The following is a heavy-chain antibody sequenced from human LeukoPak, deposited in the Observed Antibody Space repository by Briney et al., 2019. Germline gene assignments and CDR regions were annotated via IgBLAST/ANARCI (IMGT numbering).Heavy chain of an antibody. CDR3: AKGSGGSCFSPLDY. CDR2: VCGSGGSA. D-gene: IGHD2-15*01. V-gene: IGHV3-23*01. CDR1: GFTFSSYA. Sequence: PGGSLRLSCAASGFTFSSYAMSWVRQAPGKGLEWVSAVCGSGGSAYYADSVKGRFTISRDNSKNMLHLQMNSLRAEDTAVYYCAKGSGGSCFSPLDYWGRRTLVTVSS. J-gene: IGHJ4*02.